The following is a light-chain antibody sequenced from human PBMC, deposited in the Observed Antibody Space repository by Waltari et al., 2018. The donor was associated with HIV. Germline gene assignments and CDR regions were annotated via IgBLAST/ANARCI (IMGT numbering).Light chain of an antibody. CDR1: TSGDTS. CDR3: QAWDSSTVV. CDR2: QDS. J-gene: IGLJ2*01. V-gene: IGLV3-1*01. Sequence: SYELTQPPSVSVSPGQPASLPCSGATSGDTSACWYQQKPGQSPVLVIYQDSKRPSGIPERFSGSNSGNTATLTISGTQAMDEADYYCQAWDSSTVVFGGGTKLTVL.